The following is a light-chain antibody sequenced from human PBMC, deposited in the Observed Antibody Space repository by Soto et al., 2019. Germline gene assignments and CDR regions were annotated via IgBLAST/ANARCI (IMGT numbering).Light chain of an antibody. J-gene: IGLJ2*01. CDR2: DVS. Sequence: QSALTQPASVSGSPGQSITISCTGTSSDVGGHTYVSWYQLHPGKVPKLLLYDVSLRPSGVSNRFSGSKSGTTASLTISGLMPEDEADYFCSSYSSTSPLVLFGGGTKLTVL. CDR3: SSYSSTSPLVL. CDR1: SSDVGGHTY. V-gene: IGLV2-14*03.